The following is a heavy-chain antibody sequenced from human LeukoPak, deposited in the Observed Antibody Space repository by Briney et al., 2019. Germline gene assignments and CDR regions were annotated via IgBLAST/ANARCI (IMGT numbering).Heavy chain of an antibody. Sequence: GGSLRLSCAASGFTFSNYGMHWVRQAPGKGLEWVAVIWYDGNNKYQRDSVKGRFTISRDNSKNTLYLQMSSLRVEDTAVYYCARATDCGGDRYWGNDGFDIWGQGTMVTVSS. CDR3: ARATDCGGDRYWGNDGFDI. J-gene: IGHJ3*02. V-gene: IGHV3-33*01. D-gene: IGHD2-21*02. CDR2: IWYDGNNK. CDR1: GFTFSNYG.